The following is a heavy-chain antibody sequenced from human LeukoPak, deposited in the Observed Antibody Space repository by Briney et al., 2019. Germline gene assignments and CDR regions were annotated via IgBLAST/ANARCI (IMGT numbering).Heavy chain of an antibody. J-gene: IGHJ4*02. CDR1: GFTFSSYA. D-gene: IGHD3-22*01. CDR2: ISSSGSTI. V-gene: IGHV3-11*01. CDR3: ARERYYYDSTYYYVKYFDY. Sequence: GGSLRLSCAASGFTFSSYAMSWIRQAPGKGLEWISYISSSGSTIYYADSVKGRFTISRDNAKNSVYLQMNSLRAEDTAVYYCARERYYYDSTYYYVKYFDYWGQGTLVTVSS.